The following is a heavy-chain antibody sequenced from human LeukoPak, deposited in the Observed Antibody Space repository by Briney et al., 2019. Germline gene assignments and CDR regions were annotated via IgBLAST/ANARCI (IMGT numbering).Heavy chain of an antibody. CDR1: GYTFTSYD. V-gene: IGHV1-8*01. CDR2: MNPNSGDT. CDR3: ARGAPGSYCSGGSCPYFDY. D-gene: IGHD2-15*01. J-gene: IGHJ4*02. Sequence: GASVKVSCKASGYTFTSYDINWVRQATGQGLEWMGWMNPNSGDTGCAQKFQGRVTMTRNTSISTAYMELSSLRSEDTAVYYCARGAPGSYCSGGSCPYFDYWGQGTLVSVSS.